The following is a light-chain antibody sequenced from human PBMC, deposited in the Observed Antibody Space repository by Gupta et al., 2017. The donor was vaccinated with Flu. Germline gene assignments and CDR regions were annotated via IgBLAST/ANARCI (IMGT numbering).Light chain of an antibody. J-gene: IGLJ1*01. CDR3: SSYAGSTNFYV. CDR2: EVS. V-gene: IGLV2-8*01. Sequence: QSALTQPPSASGSPGQSVDISCPGTSNDVGGYNYVSWYQQHPGKAPKLMIYEVSKRPSGVPDRFSGSKSGNTASLTVSGLQAEDEADYFCSSYAGSTNFYVFGTGTKVTVL. CDR1: SNDVGGYNY.